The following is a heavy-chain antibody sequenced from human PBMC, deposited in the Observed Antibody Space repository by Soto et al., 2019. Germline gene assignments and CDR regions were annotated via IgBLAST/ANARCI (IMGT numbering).Heavy chain of an antibody. CDR1: GFTFTDSV. CDR2: IVVGSGNT. V-gene: IGHV1-58*02. CDR3: AARSWIQLWEYDY. Sequence: SVKVSCKASGFTFTDSVMQWVRQARGQRLEWIGWIVVGSGNTNYAQKFQERVSITRDMSTSTAYMELSSLRSEDTAVYYCAARSWIQLWEYDYWGQGTLDTVSS. J-gene: IGHJ4*02. D-gene: IGHD5-18*01.